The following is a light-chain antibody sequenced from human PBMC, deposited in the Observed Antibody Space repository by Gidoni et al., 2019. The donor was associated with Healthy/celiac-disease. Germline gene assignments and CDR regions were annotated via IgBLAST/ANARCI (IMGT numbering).Light chain of an antibody. J-gene: IGLJ1*01. CDR2: DVS. CDR1: GSDVGGYNY. Sequence: QSALTQPASVSGSPGQSITSPCTGTGSDVGGYNYVSWYQQHPGKAPKLMIYDVSNRPSGVSNRFSGSKSGNTASLTISGLQAEDEADYYCSSYTSSSTLHYVFGTGTKVTVL. CDR3: SSYTSSSTLHYV. V-gene: IGLV2-14*01.